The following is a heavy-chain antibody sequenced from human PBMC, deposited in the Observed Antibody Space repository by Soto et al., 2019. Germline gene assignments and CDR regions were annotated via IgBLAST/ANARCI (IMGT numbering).Heavy chain of an antibody. CDR1: GGSFSGYY. J-gene: IGHJ6*02. Sequence: SETLSLTGAVYGGSFSGYYWSWIRQPPGKGLEWIGEINHSGSTNYNPSLKSRVTISVDTSKNQFSLKLSSVTAADTAVYYCARGLYCSGGSCYLYYYYGMDVWGQGTTVTVSS. D-gene: IGHD2-15*01. CDR3: ARGLYCSGGSCYLYYYYGMDV. V-gene: IGHV4-34*01. CDR2: INHSGST.